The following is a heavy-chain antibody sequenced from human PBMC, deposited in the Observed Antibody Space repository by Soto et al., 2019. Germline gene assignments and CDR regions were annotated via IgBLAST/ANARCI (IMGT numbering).Heavy chain of an antibody. CDR3: ARWPQLNPRFDY. CDR2: IYYSGST. V-gene: IGHV4-31*03. CDR1: GGSINSGGYY. J-gene: IGHJ4*02. Sequence: QVQLQESGPGLGKPSQTLSLTCTVSGGSINSGGYYWSWIRQHPGKGLEWIGYIYYSGSTYYNPSFKRRVTISAETSKSQFSLKLSSVTAADTAVYYCARWPQLNPRFDYWGQGTLVTVSS. D-gene: IGHD1-1*01.